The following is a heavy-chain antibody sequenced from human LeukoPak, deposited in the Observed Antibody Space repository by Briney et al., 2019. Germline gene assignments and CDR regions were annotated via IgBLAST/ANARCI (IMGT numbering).Heavy chain of an antibody. CDR2: ISSNGGST. Sequence: GGSLRLSCAASGFTFSSYAMHWVRQAPGKGLEYVSAISSNGGSTYYANSVKGRFTISRDNSKNTLYLQMGSLRAEDMAVYYCARGCQAGGGFWSGYFAFSSVEYYYYMDVWGKGTTVTVSS. CDR1: GFTFSSYA. J-gene: IGHJ6*03. D-gene: IGHD3-3*01. V-gene: IGHV3-64*01. CDR3: ARGCQAGGGFWSGYFAFSSVEYYYYMDV.